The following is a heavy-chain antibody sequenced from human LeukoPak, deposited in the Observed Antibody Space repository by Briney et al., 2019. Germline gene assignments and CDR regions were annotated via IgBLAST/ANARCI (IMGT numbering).Heavy chain of an antibody. CDR2: MYYSGNT. D-gene: IGHD3-10*01. CDR3: ARRNYGSGTYDY. V-gene: IGHV4-59*08. CDR1: GGSISSYY. Sequence: SETLSLTCTVSGGSISSYYWSWIRQPPGKGLKWIGHMYYSGNTDYNPSLKSRVTISIDTPKNQFSLKLSSVTAADTAVYYCARRNYGSGTYDYWGQGTLVTVSS. J-gene: IGHJ4*02.